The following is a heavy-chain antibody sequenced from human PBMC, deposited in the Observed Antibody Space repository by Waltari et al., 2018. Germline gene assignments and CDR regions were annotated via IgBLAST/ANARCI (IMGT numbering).Heavy chain of an antibody. CDR2: IIPIFGTA. CDR1: GGTFSSYA. D-gene: IGHD3-3*01. Sequence: QVQLVQSGAEVKKPGSSVKVSCKASGGTFSSYAISWVRQAPGQGLEWMGGIIPIFGTANYAQKFQGRVTITADESTSTAYMELSGLRSEDTAVYYCARDHSITIFGVVDDAFDIWGQGTMVTVSS. J-gene: IGHJ3*02. CDR3: ARDHSITIFGVVDDAFDI. V-gene: IGHV1-69*12.